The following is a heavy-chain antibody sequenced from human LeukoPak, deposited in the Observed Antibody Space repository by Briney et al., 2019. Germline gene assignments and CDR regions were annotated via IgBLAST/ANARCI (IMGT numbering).Heavy chain of an antibody. V-gene: IGHV4-39*07. D-gene: IGHD3-3*01. CDR1: GGSISSYY. J-gene: IGHJ4*02. CDR3: AKEGLRFLEWLPPG. CDR2: IYYSGST. Sequence: SETLSLTCTVSGGSISSYYWGWIRQPPGKGLEWIGSIYYSGSTYYNPSLKSRVTISVDTSKNQFSLKLSSVTAADTAVYYCAKEGLRFLEWLPPGWGQGTLVTVSS.